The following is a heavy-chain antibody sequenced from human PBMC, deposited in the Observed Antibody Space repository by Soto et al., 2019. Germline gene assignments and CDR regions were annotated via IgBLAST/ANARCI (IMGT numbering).Heavy chain of an antibody. Sequence: PGGSLRLSCAASGFTFSSYSMNWVRQAPGKGLEWVSYISSSSSTIYYADSVKGRFTISRDNAKNSLYLQMNSLRDEDTAVYYCARDSGPEFRDGYFDYWGQGTLVTVSS. CDR2: ISSSSSTI. V-gene: IGHV3-48*02. J-gene: IGHJ4*02. CDR1: GFTFSSYS. CDR3: ARDSGPEFRDGYFDY.